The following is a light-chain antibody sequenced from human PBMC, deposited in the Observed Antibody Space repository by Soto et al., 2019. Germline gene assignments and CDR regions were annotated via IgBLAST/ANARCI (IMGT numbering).Light chain of an antibody. V-gene: IGLV2-14*01. CDR1: SSDVGGYNY. Sequence: QSVLTQPASVSGSPGQLITISCTGTSSDVGGYNYVSWYQQHPGKAPKLMIYEVSNRPSGVSNRFSGSKSGNTASLTISGLQAEDEADYYCSSYTSSSTLAVFGGGTKVTVL. J-gene: IGLJ2*01. CDR2: EVS. CDR3: SSYTSSSTLAV.